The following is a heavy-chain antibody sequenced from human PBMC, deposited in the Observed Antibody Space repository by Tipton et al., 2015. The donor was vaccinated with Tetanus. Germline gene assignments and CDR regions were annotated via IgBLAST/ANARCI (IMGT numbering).Heavy chain of an antibody. CDR1: GFTFSSYA. V-gene: IGHV3-23*01. D-gene: IGHD3-10*01. Sequence: SLRLSCAASGFTFSSYAVSWVRQAPGKGLEWVSAISGSGGSTYYADSVKGRFTISRDNSKNTLYLQMNSLRAEDTAVYYCAKDLDDMVRGVIGFGVWGQGTLVTVSS. J-gene: IGHJ4*02. CDR3: AKDLDDMVRGVIGFGV. CDR2: ISGSGGST.